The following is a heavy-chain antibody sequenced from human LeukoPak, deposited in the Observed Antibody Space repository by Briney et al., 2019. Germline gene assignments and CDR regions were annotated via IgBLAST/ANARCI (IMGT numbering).Heavy chain of an antibody. CDR1: GGSFSGYY. V-gene: IGHV4-34*01. CDR2: INHSGST. J-gene: IGHJ5*02. CDR3: ARGPNGVVVPAAPSGGP. D-gene: IGHD2-2*01. Sequence: PSETLSLTCAVYGGSFSGYYWSWIRQPPGKGLEWIGEINHSGSTNYNPSLKSRVTISVDTSKNQFSLKLSSVTAADTAVYYCARGPNGVVVPAAPSGGPWGQGTLVTVSS.